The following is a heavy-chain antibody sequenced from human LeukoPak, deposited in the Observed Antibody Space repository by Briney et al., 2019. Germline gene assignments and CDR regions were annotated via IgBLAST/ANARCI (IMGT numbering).Heavy chain of an antibody. CDR1: GFTFDDYA. J-gene: IGHJ4*02. CDR2: ISGSDDGT. V-gene: IGHV3-23*01. D-gene: IGHD6-6*01. Sequence: GASLRLSCAASGFTFDDYAMHWVRQAPGKGLEWVSSISGSDDGTYYADSVKGRFTISRDNSKNTLYLQMNSLRAEDTAVYYCAKRGPIYSSSPGNYFDYWGQGTLVTVSS. CDR3: AKRGPIYSSSPGNYFDY.